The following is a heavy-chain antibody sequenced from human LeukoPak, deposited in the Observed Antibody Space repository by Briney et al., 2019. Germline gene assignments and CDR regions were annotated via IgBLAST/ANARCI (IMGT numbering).Heavy chain of an antibody. CDR2: ISSSSTTI. V-gene: IGHV3-48*02. Sequence: GGSLRLSRAASGFTFTSYSMNWVRQAPGKGLEWVSYISSSSTTIYYADSVKGRFTISRDNAKNSLYLQMNSLRDEDTAVYYCSRDNYGDYVAVFDYWGQGTLVTVSS. CDR1: GFTFTSYS. CDR3: SRDNYGDYVAVFDY. D-gene: IGHD4-17*01. J-gene: IGHJ4*02.